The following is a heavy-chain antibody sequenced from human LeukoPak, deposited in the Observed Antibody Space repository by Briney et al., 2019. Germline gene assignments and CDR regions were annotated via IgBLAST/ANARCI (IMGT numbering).Heavy chain of an antibody. D-gene: IGHD1-1*01. CDR1: GYTFTGYY. V-gene: IGHV1-2*04. J-gene: IGHJ6*02. CDR2: INPNSGGT. CDR3: AREGTERHGMDV. Sequence: ASVKVSCKASGYTFTGYYMHWVRQAPGQGLEWVGWINPNSGGTNYAQKFQGWVTMTRDTSISTAYMELSRLRSDDTAVYYCAREGTERHGMDVWGQGTTVTVSS.